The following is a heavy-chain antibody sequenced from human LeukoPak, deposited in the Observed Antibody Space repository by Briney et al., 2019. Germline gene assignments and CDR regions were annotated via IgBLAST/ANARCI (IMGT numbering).Heavy chain of an antibody. CDR1: XFTXSSKY. V-gene: IGHV3-53*01. D-gene: IGHD2-2*01. CDR3: ARGCSSTSCYGFDY. CDR2: IYSGGST. Sequence: PGGSLRLXCAXSXFTXSSKYMSWVRQAPGKGLEWVSVIYSGGSTYYADSVKGRFTISRDNSKNTLYLQMNSLRAEDTAVYYCARGCSSTSCYGFDYWGQGTLVTVSS. J-gene: IGHJ4*02.